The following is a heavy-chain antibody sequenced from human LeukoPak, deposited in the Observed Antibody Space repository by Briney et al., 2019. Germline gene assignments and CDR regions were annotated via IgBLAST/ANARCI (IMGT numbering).Heavy chain of an antibody. CDR1: EFTFISYW. Sequence: PGGSLRLSCAASEFTFISYWMTWVRQAPGKGLEWVANIKQDGSEKYYVDSVKGGFIISRDNAKNSLYLQMNSLRAEDTAVYYCARADSSIAARLSRSSIFNYYYYMDVWGKGTTVTVSS. D-gene: IGHD6-6*01. CDR2: IKQDGSEK. CDR3: ARADSSIAARLSRSSIFNYYYYMDV. J-gene: IGHJ6*03. V-gene: IGHV3-7*01.